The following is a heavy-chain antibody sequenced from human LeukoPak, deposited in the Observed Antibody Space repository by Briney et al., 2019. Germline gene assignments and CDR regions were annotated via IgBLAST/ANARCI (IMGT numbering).Heavy chain of an antibody. Sequence: GGSLRLSCAASGVTVSSNYMSWVRQAPGKGLEWVSSISSSSSYIYYADSVKGRFTISRDNAKNSLYLQMNSLRAEDTAVYYCARVGIVGATRGEIDYWGQGTLVTVSS. CDR3: ARVGIVGATRGEIDY. CDR2: ISSSSSYI. D-gene: IGHD1-26*01. V-gene: IGHV3-21*01. J-gene: IGHJ4*02. CDR1: GVTVSSNY.